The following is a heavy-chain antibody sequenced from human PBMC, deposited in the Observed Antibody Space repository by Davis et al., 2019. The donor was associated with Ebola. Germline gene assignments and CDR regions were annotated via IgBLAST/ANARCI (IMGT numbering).Heavy chain of an antibody. V-gene: IGHV3-23*01. Sequence: GESLKISCATSGFTFSSYAMSWVRQAPGKGLEWVSAISGSGGSTYYADSVKGRFTISRDNSKNTLYLQMNSLRAEDTAVYYCARVDIVAKYYYYGMDVWGQGTTVTVSS. CDR1: GFTFSSYA. J-gene: IGHJ6*02. D-gene: IGHD5-12*01. CDR3: ARVDIVAKYYYYGMDV. CDR2: ISGSGGST.